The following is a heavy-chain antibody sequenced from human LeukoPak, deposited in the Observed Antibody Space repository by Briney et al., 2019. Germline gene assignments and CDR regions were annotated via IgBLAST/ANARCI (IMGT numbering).Heavy chain of an antibody. CDR2: INPNSGGT. J-gene: IGHJ4*02. Sequence: ASVKVSCKASGGTFSSYTISWVRQAPGQGLEWMGWINPNSGGTNYAQKFQGRVTMTRDTSISTAYMELSRLRSDDTAVYYCAAVVGAPYYWGQGTLVTVSS. CDR3: AAVVGAPYY. CDR1: GGTFSSYT. V-gene: IGHV1-2*02. D-gene: IGHD1-26*01.